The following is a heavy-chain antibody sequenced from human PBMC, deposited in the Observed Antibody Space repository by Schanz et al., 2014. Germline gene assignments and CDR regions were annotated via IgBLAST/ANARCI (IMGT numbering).Heavy chain of an antibody. D-gene: IGHD2-15*01. J-gene: IGHJ4*03. CDR2: VSRITPDI. V-gene: IGHV3-48*01. CDR3: ARDHTTESSYSADPAIDY. Sequence: EVQLVESGGGLVQPGGSLRLSCAASGFSVGNKYMNWVRQAPGKGLEWVSDVSRITPDIYYADSVKGRFTMSRDNAKNSVYLHRNSLRAEDTAVYYCARDHTTESSYSADPAIDYWGQGTMLTVSS. CDR1: GFSVGNKY.